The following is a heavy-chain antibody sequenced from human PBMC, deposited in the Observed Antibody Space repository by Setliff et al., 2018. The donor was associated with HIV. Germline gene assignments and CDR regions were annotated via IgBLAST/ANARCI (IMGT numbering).Heavy chain of an antibody. CDR2: INPSGGST. CDR3: ASLGYYYDSSGYY. Sequence: GASVKVSCKASGYTFTSYYMHWVRQAPGQGLEWMGIINPSGGSTSYAQKFQGRVTMTRDKSTSTAYMELSSLRSEDTAVYYCASLGYYYDSSGYYWGQGTLVTVSS. D-gene: IGHD3-22*01. J-gene: IGHJ4*02. CDR1: GYTFTSYY. V-gene: IGHV1-46*01.